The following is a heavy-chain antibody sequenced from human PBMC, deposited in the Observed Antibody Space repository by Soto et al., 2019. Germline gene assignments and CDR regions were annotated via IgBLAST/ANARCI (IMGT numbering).Heavy chain of an antibody. J-gene: IGHJ6*04. D-gene: IGHD6-19*01. CDR3: IRFDSGCL. CDR2: ISSDGSDT. Sequence: EVQLVESGGGLVQPGGSLRLSCAASGFTFSNHWMHWVRQVPGKGLVWVARISSDGSDTNYADSVKGRFSISRDDAKNTLYLQMNGLRAEDTAVYHCIRFDSGCLWGKGTTVTVSS. V-gene: IGHV3-74*01. CDR1: GFTFSNHW.